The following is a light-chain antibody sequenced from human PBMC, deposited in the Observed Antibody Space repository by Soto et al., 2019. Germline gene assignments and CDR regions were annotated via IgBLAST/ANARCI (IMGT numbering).Light chain of an antibody. CDR3: RQYGSSPSYT. CDR2: GAS. J-gene: IGKJ2*01. V-gene: IGKV3-20*01. Sequence: EIVLTQSPGTLSLSPGERATLSCRASQSVSSSSYLAWYQQKPGQGPRLLIYGASSRATGIPDRFSGSGSATDFTLTISRLEPEDFAVYYCRQYGSSPSYTFGQGTKLEIK. CDR1: QSVSSSSY.